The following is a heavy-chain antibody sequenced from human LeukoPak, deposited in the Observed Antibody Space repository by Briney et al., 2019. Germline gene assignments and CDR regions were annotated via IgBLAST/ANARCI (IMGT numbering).Heavy chain of an antibody. V-gene: IGHV3-53*01. J-gene: IGHJ6*03. D-gene: IGHD5-12*01. CDR1: GFSVSSNF. CDR3: ARDGYGYNYMDV. CDR2: IYSGGTT. Sequence: PGGSLTLSCEASGFSVSSNFMSWVRQAPGKGLEWVSVIYSGGTTYNADSVRGRFTISRDNSKNTLYLQMNSLRAEDTAVYYCARDGYGYNYMDVWGKGTTVTVSS.